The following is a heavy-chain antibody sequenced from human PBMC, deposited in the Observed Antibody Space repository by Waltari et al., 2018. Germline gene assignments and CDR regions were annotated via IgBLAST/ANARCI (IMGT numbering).Heavy chain of an antibody. CDR2: IRSDGSKK. CDR1: GFIFSRCD. Sequence: QVHLVESGGGVVPPGGSLRLSCAASGFIFSRCDMHWVRQAPDKGLEWLTLIRSDGSKKFYADSVKDRFTISRDNFKNTLFLQMNGLRAEDTAIYDCATEISFLSPSSWGRGILVTVSS. D-gene: IGHD3-3*02. V-gene: IGHV3-30*02. CDR3: ATEISFLSPSS. J-gene: IGHJ5*02.